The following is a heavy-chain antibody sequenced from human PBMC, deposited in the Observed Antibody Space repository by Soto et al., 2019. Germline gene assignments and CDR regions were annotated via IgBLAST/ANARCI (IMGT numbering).Heavy chain of an antibody. CDR1: GFIFENFG. CDR2: ISGSGFKK. V-gene: IGHV3-23*01. D-gene: IGHD3-10*01. J-gene: IGHJ6*02. CDR3: AKASGGSYYYGMDV. Sequence: GGSLRLSCAASGFIFENFGMSWVRQAPGKGLEWISSISGSGFKKYYADSVKGRFTISRDNSKSTVYLELNNLSAEDTAVYHCAKASGGSYYYGMDVWGQGTTVTVSS.